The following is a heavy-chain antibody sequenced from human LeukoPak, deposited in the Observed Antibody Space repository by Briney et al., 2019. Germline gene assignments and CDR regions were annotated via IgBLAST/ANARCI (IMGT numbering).Heavy chain of an antibody. CDR3: ARENSGLGWYDY. V-gene: IGHV3-66*01. CDR1: GFTVSSNY. D-gene: IGHD6-19*01. CDR2: IYSGGST. Sequence: GGSLRLSCAASGFTVSSNYMSWVRQAPGKGLEWVSVIYSGGSTYYADSVKGRFTISRDNSKNTLYLQMNSLRAEDTAVYYCARENSGLGWYDYWGQGTLVTVSS. J-gene: IGHJ4*02.